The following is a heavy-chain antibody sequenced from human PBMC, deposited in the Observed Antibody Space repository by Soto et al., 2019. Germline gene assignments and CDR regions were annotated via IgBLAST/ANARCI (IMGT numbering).Heavy chain of an antibody. D-gene: IGHD3-10*01. CDR1: GYTFTSYD. V-gene: IGHV1-8*01. CDR2: MIPNSGNT. J-gene: IGHJ6*02. Sequence: QVQLVQSGAEVKKPGASVTVSCKAAGYTFTSYDINWVRQATGPGLEWMGWMIPNSGNTGYAQKFQGRVTMTRNTSISPAYMEMSSLRSEDTAVYYCASYGSGSYYPLGYGMDVWGQGTTVTVSS. CDR3: ASYGSGSYYPLGYGMDV.